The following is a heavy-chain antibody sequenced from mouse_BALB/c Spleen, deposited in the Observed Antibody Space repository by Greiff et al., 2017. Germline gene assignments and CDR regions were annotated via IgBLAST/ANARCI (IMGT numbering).Heavy chain of an antibody. CDR3: ARHDAMDY. V-gene: IGHV5-9-3*01. CDR2: ISSGGSYT. Sequence: DVQLVESGGGLVKPGGSLKLSCAASGFTFSSYAMSWVRQTPEKRLEWVATISSGGSYTYYPDSVKGRFTISRDNAKNTLYLQMSSLRSEDTAMYYCARHDAMDYWGQGTSVTVSS. CDR1: GFTFSSYA. J-gene: IGHJ4*01.